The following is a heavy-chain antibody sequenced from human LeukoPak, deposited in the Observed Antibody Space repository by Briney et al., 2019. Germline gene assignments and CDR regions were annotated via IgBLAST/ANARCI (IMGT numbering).Heavy chain of an antibody. D-gene: IGHD3-10*01. Sequence: ASVKVSCKVSGYTLTELSMHWVRQAPGKGFEWMGRFDLADGETIYAQKFQGRVTMTADTSTDTVYMGLSSLRSEDTAVYYCATEGKMVRGVYTDYWGQGTLVTVSS. J-gene: IGHJ4*02. CDR1: GYTLTELS. CDR2: FDLADGET. V-gene: IGHV1-24*01. CDR3: ATEGKMVRGVYTDY.